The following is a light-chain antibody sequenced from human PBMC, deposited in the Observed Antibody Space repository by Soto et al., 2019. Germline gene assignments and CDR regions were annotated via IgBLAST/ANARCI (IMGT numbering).Light chain of an antibody. V-gene: IGKV1-33*01. CDR2: DAS. CDR3: QHYDNFPLT. J-gene: IGKJ4*01. Sequence: EIQMTQSPSSLSSSVGYIVTITCQSSQDISNYLNWYQQKPGKAPKLLIYDASNLETGVPSRFSGSGSGTDFPFTISSLQPEDIETYYCQHYDNFPLTFGGGTKVDIK. CDR1: QDISNY.